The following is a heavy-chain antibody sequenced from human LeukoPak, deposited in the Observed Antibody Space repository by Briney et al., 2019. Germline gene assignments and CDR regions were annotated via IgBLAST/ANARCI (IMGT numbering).Heavy chain of an antibody. V-gene: IGHV3-23*01. J-gene: IGHJ4*02. CDR3: ARRVVVTAYRYFDY. CDR1: GFTFNNYA. D-gene: IGHD3-22*01. CDR2: ISASGTST. Sequence: GGSLRLSCAASGFTFNNYAMSWVRQAPGKGLEWVSVISASGTSTYYADSVKGRFIISRDNSKNTLYLQMNSQRVEDTAVYYCARRVVVTAYRYFDYWGQGTLVTVSS.